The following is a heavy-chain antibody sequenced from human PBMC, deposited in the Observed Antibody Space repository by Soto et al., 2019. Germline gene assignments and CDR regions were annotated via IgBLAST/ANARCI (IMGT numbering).Heavy chain of an antibody. CDR3: ARAEVAAGLGVGI. CDR1: GGSISSYY. CDR2: IYYSGST. V-gene: IGHV4-59*01. Sequence: LSLTCTVSGGSISSYYWSWIRQPPGKGLEWIGYIYYSGSTNYNPSLKSRVTISVDTSKNQFSLKLSSVTAADTAVYYCARAEVAAGLGVGIWGQGTMVTVSS. J-gene: IGHJ3*02. D-gene: IGHD3-16*01.